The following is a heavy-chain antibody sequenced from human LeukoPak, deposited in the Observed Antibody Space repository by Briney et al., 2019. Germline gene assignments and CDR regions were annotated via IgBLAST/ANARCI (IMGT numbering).Heavy chain of an antibody. CDR1: GFTFSSYS. V-gene: IGHV3-7*01. CDR2: IKQDGSEK. J-gene: IGHJ6*03. CDR3: ARESGRGGWYYYYYYMDV. D-gene: IGHD5-24*01. Sequence: KTGGSLRLSCAASGFTFSSYSMNWVRQAPGKGLEWVANIKQDGSEKYYVDSVKGRFTISRDNAKNSLYLQMNSLRAEDTAVYYCARESGRGGWYYYYYYMDVWGKGTTVTVSS.